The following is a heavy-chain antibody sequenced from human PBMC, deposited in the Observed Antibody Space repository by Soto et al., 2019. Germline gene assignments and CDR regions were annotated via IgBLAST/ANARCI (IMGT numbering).Heavy chain of an antibody. CDR1: GGSISSSSYY. CDR3: ARHLARYSSSMLPFDS. D-gene: IGHD6-6*01. V-gene: IGHV4-39*01. J-gene: IGHJ4*02. CDR2: IYYSGST. Sequence: QLQLQESGPGLVKPSETLSLTCTVSGGSISSSSYYWGWIRQPPGKGLEWIGSIYYSGSTYDNPSLKSLVTISVDTSKNQFPLKLSSVTAADTAVYYCARHLARYSSSMLPFDSWGQGTLVTVSS.